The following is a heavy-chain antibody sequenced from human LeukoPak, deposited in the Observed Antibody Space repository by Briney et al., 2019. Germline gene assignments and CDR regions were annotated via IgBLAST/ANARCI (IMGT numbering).Heavy chain of an antibody. J-gene: IGHJ6*02. CDR2: IRSKTYGGTT. D-gene: IGHD5-18*01. V-gene: IGHV3-49*04. CDR1: GFTFGDHA. CDR3: TRGPIQQRLYYGMDV. Sequence: GGSLGLSCTASGFTFGDHAMSWVRQAPGKGLEWVGFIRSKTYGGTTEYAASVKGRFTISRDDSKSIAYLQMNSLKTEDTAVYYCTRGPIQQRLYYGMDVWGQGTTVTVSS.